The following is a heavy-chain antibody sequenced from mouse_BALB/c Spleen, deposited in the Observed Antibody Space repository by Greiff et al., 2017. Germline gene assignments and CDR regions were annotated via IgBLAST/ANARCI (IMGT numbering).Heavy chain of an antibody. Sequence: EVKLVESGPGLVKPSQSLSLTCTVTGYSITSDYAWNWIRQFPGNKLEWMGYISYSGSTSYNPSLKSRISITRDTSKNQFFLQLNSVTTEDTATYYCARGSNWYYAMDYWGQGTSVTVSS. V-gene: IGHV3-2*02. CDR2: ISYSGST. CDR3: ARGSNWYYAMDY. CDR1: GYSITSDYA. J-gene: IGHJ4*01. D-gene: IGHD4-1*01.